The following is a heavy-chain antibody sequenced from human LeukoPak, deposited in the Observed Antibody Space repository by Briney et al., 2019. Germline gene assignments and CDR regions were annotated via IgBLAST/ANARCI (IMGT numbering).Heavy chain of an antibody. V-gene: IGHV3-30-3*01. J-gene: IGHJ4*02. CDR1: GFTFSSYA. CDR3: ARDPAASMIYYFDH. D-gene: IGHD2-2*01. CDR2: ISNDGSKQ. Sequence: GGSLRLSCAASGFTFSSYAIHWVRQAPGKGLEWVAVISNDGSKQYYADSVKGRFTISRDNSKNTLYLQMNSLREEDTAVYYCARDPAASMIYYFDHWGQGTLVAVSS.